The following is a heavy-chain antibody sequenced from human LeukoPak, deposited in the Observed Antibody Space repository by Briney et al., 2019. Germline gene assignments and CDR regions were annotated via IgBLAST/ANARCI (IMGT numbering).Heavy chain of an antibody. J-gene: IGHJ4*02. CDR3: ARTPSVYCSGGNCYPGHFDY. D-gene: IGHD2-15*01. CDR1: GGSIISSSYY. V-gene: IGHV4-39*07. CDR2: IYYTGST. Sequence: SETLSLTCTVSGGSIISSSYYWGWIRQPPGKGLEWIGSIYYTGSTYYNPSLRSRVTMSVDTSRNQFSLKLSSVTAADSAVYYCARTPSVYCSGGNCYPGHFDYWGQGTLVTVSS.